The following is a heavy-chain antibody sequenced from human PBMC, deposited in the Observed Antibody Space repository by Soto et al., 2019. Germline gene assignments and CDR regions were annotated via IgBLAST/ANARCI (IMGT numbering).Heavy chain of an antibody. CDR2: IYYSGST. J-gene: IGHJ6*02. CDR1: GGSISSYY. Sequence: SETLSLTCTVSGGSISSYYWSWIRQPPGKGLEWIGYIYYSGSTNYNPSLKSRVTISVDTSKNQFSLKLSSVTAADTAVYYCARKPGTLLPGMDVCGQRTTVTV. D-gene: IGHD2-15*01. CDR3: ARKPGTLLPGMDV. V-gene: IGHV4-59*01.